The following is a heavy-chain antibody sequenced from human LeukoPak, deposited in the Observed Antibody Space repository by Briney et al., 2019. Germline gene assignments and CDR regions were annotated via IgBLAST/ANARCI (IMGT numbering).Heavy chain of an antibody. CDR2: ISDSGSST. D-gene: IGHD1-1*01. J-gene: IGHJ4*02. Sequence: GALRLSCAASGFTSSSYAMTWVRQAPGKGLEWVSTISDSGSSTYYADSVKGRFTISRDNSKNTLYLQMNSLRAEDTAVYYCARGTATYFDYWGQGTLVTVSS. CDR3: ARGTATYFDY. CDR1: GFTSSSYA. V-gene: IGHV3-23*01.